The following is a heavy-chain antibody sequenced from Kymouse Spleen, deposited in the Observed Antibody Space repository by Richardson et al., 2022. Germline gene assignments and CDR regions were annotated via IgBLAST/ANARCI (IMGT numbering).Heavy chain of an antibody. CDR1: GFTFSSYW. D-gene: IGHD2-2*02. J-gene: IGHJ4*02. Sequence: EVQLVESGGGLVQPGGSLRLSCAASGFTFSSYWMSWVRQAPGKGLEWVANIKQDGSEKYYVDSVKGRFTISRDNAKNSLYLQMNSLRAEDTAVYYCARDRYCSSTSCSYFDYWGQGTLVTVSS. V-gene: IGHV3-7*01. CDR2: IKQDGSEK. CDR3: ARDRYCSSTSCSYFDY.